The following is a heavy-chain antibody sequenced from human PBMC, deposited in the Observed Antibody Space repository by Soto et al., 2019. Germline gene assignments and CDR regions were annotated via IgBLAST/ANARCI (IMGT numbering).Heavy chain of an antibody. J-gene: IGHJ6*02. CDR3: TRGHYYGIDV. Sequence: GGSLRLSCAASGFTFSAYWMHWVRQAPGKGLVWVSRTNTDGTATTYADSVEGRFTISRDNAKNMLYLQMNSLRAEDTAVYYCTRGHYYGIDVWGQGTTVTVSS. V-gene: IGHV3-74*03. CDR2: TNTDGTAT. CDR1: GFTFSAYW.